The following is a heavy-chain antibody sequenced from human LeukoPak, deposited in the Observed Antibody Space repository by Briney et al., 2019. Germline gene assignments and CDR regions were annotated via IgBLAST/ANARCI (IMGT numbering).Heavy chain of an antibody. CDR2: INHSGST. Sequence: PSENLSLTCAVYGGAFSGYYWSWIRQAPVKGLEWIEEINHSGSTNYNPSLKSRVTILVDQSKNQFSLKLTSVTAADTAVYYCARSARVFEYWGQGAPVTVSS. V-gene: IGHV4-34*01. CDR3: ARSARVFEY. CDR1: GGAFSGYY. J-gene: IGHJ4*02.